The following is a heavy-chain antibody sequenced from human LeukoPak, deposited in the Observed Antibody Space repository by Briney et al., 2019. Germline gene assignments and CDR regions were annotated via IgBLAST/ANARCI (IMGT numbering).Heavy chain of an antibody. D-gene: IGHD3-22*01. Sequence: PSETLSLTCTVSGGSIRSYYWSWIRQPPGKGLEWIGYIYYSGSTNYNPSLKSRVTISVDTSKNQFSLKLSSVTAADTAVYYCARGGYYDSSGYYPGYYFDYWGQGTLVTVSS. J-gene: IGHJ4*02. CDR2: IYYSGST. V-gene: IGHV4-59*08. CDR3: ARGGYYDSSGYYPGYYFDY. CDR1: GGSIRSYY.